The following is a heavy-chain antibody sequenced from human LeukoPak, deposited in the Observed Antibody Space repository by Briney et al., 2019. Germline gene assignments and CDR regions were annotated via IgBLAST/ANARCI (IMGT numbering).Heavy chain of an antibody. Sequence: ASVKVSCKASGYTFTSYDINWVRQATGQGLEWMGWMNPNSGNTGYAQKFQGRVTITRNTSISTAYMELSSLRSEDTAVYYCARRAGYSSGWYEGYYMDVWGKGTTVTVSS. CDR2: MNPNSGNT. V-gene: IGHV1-8*03. D-gene: IGHD6-19*01. CDR1: GYTFTSYD. CDR3: ARRAGYSSGWYEGYYMDV. J-gene: IGHJ6*03.